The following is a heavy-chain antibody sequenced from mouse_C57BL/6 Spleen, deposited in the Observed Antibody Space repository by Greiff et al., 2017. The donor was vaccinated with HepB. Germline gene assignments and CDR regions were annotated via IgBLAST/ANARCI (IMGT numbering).Heavy chain of an antibody. V-gene: IGHV1-26*01. D-gene: IGHD1-1*01. CDR3: ARRDGDYAMDY. CDR1: GYTFTDYY. CDR2: INPNNGGT. J-gene: IGHJ4*01. Sequence: EVKLQQSGPELVKPGASVKISCKASGYTFTDYYMNWVKQSHGKSLEWIGDINPNNGGTSYNQKFKGKATLTVDKSSSTAYMELRSLTSEDSAFYYCARRDGDYAMDYWGEGTSVTVSS.